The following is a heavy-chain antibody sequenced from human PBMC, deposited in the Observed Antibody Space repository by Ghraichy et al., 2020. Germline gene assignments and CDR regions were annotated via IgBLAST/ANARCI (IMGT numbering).Heavy chain of an antibody. J-gene: IGHJ4*02. Sequence: GGSLRLSCAASGFTFSSYAMSWVRQAPGKGLEWVSAISGSGGSTYYADSVKGRFTISRDNSKNTLYLQMNSLRAEDTAVYYCAKEEGGLVGATAGFDYWGQGTLVTVSS. CDR2: ISGSGGST. CDR3: AKEEGGLVGATAGFDY. V-gene: IGHV3-23*01. D-gene: IGHD1-26*01. CDR1: GFTFSSYA.